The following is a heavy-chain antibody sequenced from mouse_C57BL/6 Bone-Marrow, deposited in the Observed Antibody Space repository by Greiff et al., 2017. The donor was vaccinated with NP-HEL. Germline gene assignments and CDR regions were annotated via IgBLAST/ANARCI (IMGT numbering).Heavy chain of an antibody. Sequence: VKLMESGAELVRPGTSVKMSCKASGYTFTNYWIGWAKQRPGHGLEWIGDIYPGGGYTNYNEKFKGKGTLTADKSSSTAYMQFSSLTSEDSAIYYCAREEYVYAMDYWGQGTSVTVSS. CDR1: GYTFTNYW. D-gene: IGHD5-1*01. CDR2: IYPGGGYT. CDR3: AREEYVYAMDY. J-gene: IGHJ4*01. V-gene: IGHV1-63*01.